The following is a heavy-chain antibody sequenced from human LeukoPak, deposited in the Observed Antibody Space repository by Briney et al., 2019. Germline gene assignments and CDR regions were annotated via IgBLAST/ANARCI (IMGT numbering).Heavy chain of an antibody. D-gene: IGHD6-6*01. V-gene: IGHV4-59*13. J-gene: IGHJ4*02. Sequence: ASETLSLTCTVSGGSISSYFWSWIRQPPGKGLEWIGYIYYSGSTTYNPSLKSRVTIPIDTSKNQFSLNLSSVTAADTAVYYCARERQLHYFDYWGQGTLVTVSS. CDR2: IYYSGST. CDR1: GGSISSYF. CDR3: ARERQLHYFDY.